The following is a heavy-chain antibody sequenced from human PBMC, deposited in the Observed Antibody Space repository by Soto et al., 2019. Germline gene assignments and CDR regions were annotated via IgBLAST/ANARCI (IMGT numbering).Heavy chain of an antibody. Sequence: PGESLKISCKGFGYSFTNYWITWVRQMPEKGLEWMGRINPSDSFINYSPSFQGHVTISVDTSITTAYLQWSSLKASDTAIYYCARDVTLVRGVIHFDSWGQGTQVTVSS. CDR1: GYSFTNYW. J-gene: IGHJ4*02. V-gene: IGHV5-10-1*01. D-gene: IGHD3-10*01. CDR2: INPSDSFI. CDR3: ARDVTLVRGVIHFDS.